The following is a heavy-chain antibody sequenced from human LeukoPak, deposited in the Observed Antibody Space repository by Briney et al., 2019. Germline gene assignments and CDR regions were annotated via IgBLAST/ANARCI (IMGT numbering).Heavy chain of an antibody. CDR2: ISSNGATT. CDR3: AKDRARYGSGTYYNGYYYGMDV. J-gene: IGHJ6*02. V-gene: IGHV3-64*04. CDR1: GFTFNRFY. Sequence: GGSLRLSCSASGFTFNRFYLHWVRQAPGKGLEFVSHISSNGATTYYADSVKGRFTISRDNSKNTLYLQMNSLRAEDTAVYYCAKDRARYGSGTYYNGYYYGMDVWGQGTTVTVSS. D-gene: IGHD3-10*01.